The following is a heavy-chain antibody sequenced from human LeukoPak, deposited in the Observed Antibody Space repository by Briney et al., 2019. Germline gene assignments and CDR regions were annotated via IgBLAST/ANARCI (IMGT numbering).Heavy chain of an antibody. CDR1: GGSICSYY. Sequence: SETLSLTCTVSGGSICSYYWSWIRQPAGKGLEWIGRIYTSGSTNYNPSLKSRVTMSVDTSKNQFSLKLSSVTAADTAVYYCARDRRIAVAGRYYYYYGMDVWGQGTTVTVSS. J-gene: IGHJ6*02. CDR2: IYTSGST. V-gene: IGHV4-4*07. CDR3: ARDRRIAVAGRYYYYYGMDV. D-gene: IGHD6-19*01.